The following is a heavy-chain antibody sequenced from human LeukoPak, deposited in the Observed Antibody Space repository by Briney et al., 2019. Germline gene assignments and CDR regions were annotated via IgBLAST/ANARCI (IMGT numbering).Heavy chain of an antibody. D-gene: IGHD6-6*01. J-gene: IGHJ6*03. V-gene: IGHV1-2*02. CDR1: GYTFTGYY. CDR3: ARDRYYQLLYSSIAARPRSLGYMDV. CDR2: INPNSGGT. Sequence: ASVKVSCKASGYTFTGYYMHWVRQAPGQGLEWMGWINPNSGGTNYAQKFQGRVTMTRDTSISTAYMELSRLRSDDTAVYYCARDRYYQLLYSSIAARPRSLGYMDVWGKGTTVTVSS.